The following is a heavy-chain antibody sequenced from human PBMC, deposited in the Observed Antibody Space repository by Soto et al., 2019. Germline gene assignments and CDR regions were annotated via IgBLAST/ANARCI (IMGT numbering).Heavy chain of an antibody. CDR2: ISNSGNT. Sequence: QVQLQESGPGLVKPSQTLSLTCTVSGGSISSGDYYWSWIRQPPGKGLEWIGFISNSGNTYYNPSLKSRITISADTSKNQFSLKLNSVTAADSAIYYCGSGPSTTWIDNWGLGTQVSVSS. D-gene: IGHD2-2*01. CDR3: GSGPSTTWIDN. V-gene: IGHV4-30-4*01. J-gene: IGHJ4*02. CDR1: GGSISSGDYY.